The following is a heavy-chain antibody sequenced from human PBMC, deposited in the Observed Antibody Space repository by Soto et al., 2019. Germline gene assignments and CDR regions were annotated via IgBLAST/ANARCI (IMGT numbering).Heavy chain of an antibody. D-gene: IGHD3-3*01. CDR2: VYYNGFT. CDR3: ARMGDFWSGPGELDP. J-gene: IGHJ5*02. V-gene: IGHV4-39*01. CDR1: GGSISSSSYY. Sequence: SETLSLTGTVSGGSISSSSYYWAWSRQSPGKGLEWIGSVYYNGFTYYNPSLKSRVTISVDTSKNQFSLKLTSVTAADTAVYYCARMGDFWSGPGELDPWGQGTLVTVSS.